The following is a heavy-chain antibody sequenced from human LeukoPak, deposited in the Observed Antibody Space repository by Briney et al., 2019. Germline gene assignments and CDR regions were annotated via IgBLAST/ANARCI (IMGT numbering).Heavy chain of an antibody. D-gene: IGHD2-15*01. J-gene: IGHJ5*02. Sequence: ASVKVSCKTSGYTFTSYAMNWVRQAPGQGLEWMGWINTNTGNPTYAQGFTGRFVFSLDTSVSTAYLQISSLKAEDTAVYYCARDISSVVVAARGYNWFDPWGQGTLVTVSP. CDR1: GYTFTSYA. CDR2: INTNTGNP. V-gene: IGHV7-4-1*02. CDR3: ARDISSVVVAARGYNWFDP.